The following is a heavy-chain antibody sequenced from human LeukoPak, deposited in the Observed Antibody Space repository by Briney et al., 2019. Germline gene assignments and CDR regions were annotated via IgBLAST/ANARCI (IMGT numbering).Heavy chain of an antibody. CDR1: GYTSTSYA. V-gene: IGHV1-3*01. Sequence: ASEKVSCKASGYTSTSYAMHWVRQAAGQRLEWMGWINAGNGNTKYSQKFQGRVTITRNTSASTAYMELSSLRSEDTAVYYCASSGRGASCLDYWGQGTLVTVSS. D-gene: IGHD2-15*01. CDR3: ASSGRGASCLDY. J-gene: IGHJ4*02. CDR2: INAGNGNT.